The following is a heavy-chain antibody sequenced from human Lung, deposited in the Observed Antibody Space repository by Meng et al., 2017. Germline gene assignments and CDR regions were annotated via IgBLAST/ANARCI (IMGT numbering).Heavy chain of an antibody. D-gene: IGHD5/OR15-5a*01. J-gene: IGHJ4*02. CDR1: GGSISGYF. CDR2: VYSSGSA. CDR3: ARGVGSLDF. V-gene: IGHV4-4*07. Sequence: VQLGEACPGLVKPSETLSLTCDFSGGSISGYFWTWIRRPAGKGLDWIGRVYSSGSANYNPSLKSRVTMSVDRSKNQFSLQLTSVTAADTAVYYCARGVGSLDFWGQGALVTVSS.